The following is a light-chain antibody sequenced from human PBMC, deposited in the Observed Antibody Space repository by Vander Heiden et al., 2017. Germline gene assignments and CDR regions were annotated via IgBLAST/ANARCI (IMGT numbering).Light chain of an antibody. V-gene: IGKV3-20*01. J-gene: IGKJ1*01. CDR3: QQYGSSRT. Sequence: IVLPHSPGPLSVSPGERATLSCRASQSVISSYVAWYQKKPGQATRLLIYGASSRATGIPDRFSGSGSGTDFTLTISRLEPEDVAVYYCQQYGSSRTFGQGTKVEVK. CDR1: QSVISSY. CDR2: GAS.